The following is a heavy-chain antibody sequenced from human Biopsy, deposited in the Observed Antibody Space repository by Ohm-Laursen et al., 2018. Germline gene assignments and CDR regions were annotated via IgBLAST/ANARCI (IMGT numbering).Heavy chain of an antibody. Sequence: SLRLSCAAAGFTFNDYYMSWIRQLPGKGLEWVSTISGSGGSTYYADSVKGRFTISRDASKNTLYLLMNSLRAEDTAMYYCAKGGYCTTTSCYMDVDYWGQGTLVTVSS. CDR1: GFTFNDYY. CDR2: ISGSGGST. J-gene: IGHJ4*02. D-gene: IGHD2-2*02. V-gene: IGHV3-23*01. CDR3: AKGGYCTTTSCYMDVDY.